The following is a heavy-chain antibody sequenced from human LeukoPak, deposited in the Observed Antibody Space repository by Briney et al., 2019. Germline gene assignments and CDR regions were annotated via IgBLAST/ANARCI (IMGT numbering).Heavy chain of an antibody. CDR1: GGSFSGYY. D-gene: IGHD6-6*01. CDR3: ARDLAARPFDY. Sequence: PSETLSLTCAVYGGSFSGYYWSWIRQPPGKGLEWIGEINHSGSTNYNPSLKSRVTISVDTSKNQFSLKLSSVTAADTAVYYCARDLAARPFDYWGQGTLVTVSS. CDR2: INHSGST. V-gene: IGHV4-34*01. J-gene: IGHJ4*02.